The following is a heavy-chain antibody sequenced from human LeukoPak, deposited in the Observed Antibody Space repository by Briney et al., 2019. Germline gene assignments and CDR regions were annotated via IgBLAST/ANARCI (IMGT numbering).Heavy chain of an antibody. CDR1: GFTFSSYS. CDR3: ARGSIAALPPLAEYFQH. Sequence: GGSLRLSCAASGFTFSSYSMNWVRQAPGKGLEWVSSISSSSSYIYYADSVKGRFTISRDNAKNSLYLQMNSLRAEDTAVYYCARGSIAALPPLAEYFQHWGQGTLVTVSS. D-gene: IGHD6-6*01. CDR2: ISSSSSYI. V-gene: IGHV3-21*01. J-gene: IGHJ1*01.